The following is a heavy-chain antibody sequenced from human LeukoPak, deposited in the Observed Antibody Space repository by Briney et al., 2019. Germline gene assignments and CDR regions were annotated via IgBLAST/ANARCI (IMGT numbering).Heavy chain of an antibody. CDR3: ARGVDYYENSGTIDY. V-gene: IGHV3-33*08. J-gene: IGHJ4*02. Sequence: GRSLRLSCAASGFTFSSYGMHWVRQAPGKGLEWVAIIWYDGSNKTYEDSVKGRFTISRDNSKNTLYLQMNSLRAEDTAVYYCARGVDYYENSGTIDYWGQGTLVTVSS. CDR2: IWYDGSNK. CDR1: GFTFSSYG. D-gene: IGHD3-22*01.